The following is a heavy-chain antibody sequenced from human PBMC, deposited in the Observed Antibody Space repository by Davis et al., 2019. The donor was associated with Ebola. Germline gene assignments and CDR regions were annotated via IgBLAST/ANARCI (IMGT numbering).Heavy chain of an antibody. CDR2: VYYSGTT. J-gene: IGHJ4*02. CDR3: ARQPHVFSNLPPDYFDY. CDR1: GGSITSYY. Sequence: MPSETLSLTCTVSGGSITSYYWNWIRQPPGKGLEWIGYVYYSGTTSYNPSLKSRVTISVDTSKNQFSLKLSSVTAADTAVYYCARQPHVFSNLPPDYFDYWGQGTLVTVSS. V-gene: IGHV4-59*08. D-gene: IGHD4-11*01.